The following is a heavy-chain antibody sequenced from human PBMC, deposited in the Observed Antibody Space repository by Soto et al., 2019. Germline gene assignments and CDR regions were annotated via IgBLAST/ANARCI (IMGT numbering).Heavy chain of an antibody. CDR1: GFTFSSYG. Sequence: GGSLRLSCAASGFTFSSYGMHWVRQAPGKGLEWVAVIWYDGSNKYYADSVKGRFTISRDNSKNTLYLQMNSLRAEDTAVYYCARYGTSLGYCSGGSCYDYYYYGMDVWGQGTTVTVSS. J-gene: IGHJ6*02. CDR3: ARYGTSLGYCSGGSCYDYYYYGMDV. CDR2: IWYDGSNK. D-gene: IGHD2-15*01. V-gene: IGHV3-33*01.